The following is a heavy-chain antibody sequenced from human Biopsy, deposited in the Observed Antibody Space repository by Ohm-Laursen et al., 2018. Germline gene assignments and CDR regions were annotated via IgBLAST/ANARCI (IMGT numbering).Heavy chain of an antibody. CDR3: ARDRWPHVTLLGLVVFDF. CDR2: ISTYNGNT. Sequence: GASVKVSCKASGYTFSSYGINWVRQAPGQGLEWLGWISTYNGNTNYAQKFQGRLIMTTDTSTSTAYMDLRSLRSDDTAVYYCARDRWPHVTLLGLVVFDFWGQGTLVIVSS. CDR1: GYTFSSYG. V-gene: IGHV1-18*01. J-gene: IGHJ4*02. D-gene: IGHD3-3*01.